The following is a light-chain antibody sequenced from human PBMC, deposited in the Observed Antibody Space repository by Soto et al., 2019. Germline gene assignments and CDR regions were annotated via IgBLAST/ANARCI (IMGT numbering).Light chain of an antibody. Sequence: DIQMTQSPSSLSASVGDRVTITCRASQNIATYLNWYQQKPGKAPKLLIYAASSLQSGVPSGSSGSGSGTDFTLTISSLQPEDFATYYCQQGYNAPLSFGGGTKVVI. CDR3: QQGYNAPLS. J-gene: IGKJ4*01. V-gene: IGKV1-39*01. CDR1: QNIATY. CDR2: AAS.